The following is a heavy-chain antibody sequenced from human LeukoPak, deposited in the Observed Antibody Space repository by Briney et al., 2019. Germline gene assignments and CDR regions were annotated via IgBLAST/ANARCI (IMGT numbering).Heavy chain of an antibody. J-gene: IGHJ5*02. CDR2: INHSGST. CDR3: ARWKNRYGSGSYYRANNWFDP. Sequence: PSETLSLTCAVYGGSFSGYYWSWIRQPPGKGLEWIGEINHSGSTNYNPSLKSRVTISVDTSKNQFSLKLSSVTAADTAVYYCARWKNRYGSGSYYRANNWFDPWGQGTLVTVSS. V-gene: IGHV4-34*01. D-gene: IGHD3-10*01. CDR1: GGSFSGYY.